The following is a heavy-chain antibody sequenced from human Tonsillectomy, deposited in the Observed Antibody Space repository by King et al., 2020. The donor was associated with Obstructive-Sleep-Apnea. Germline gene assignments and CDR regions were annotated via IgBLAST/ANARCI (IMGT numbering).Heavy chain of an antibody. CDR1: GFTFSNFD. CDR2: IGAAGDT. CDR3: ARSVGGGLKGPFDY. J-gene: IGHJ4*02. V-gene: IGHV3-13*01. Sequence: QLVQSGGALAQPGESLRLSCAASGFTFSNFDMHWVRQIIGKGLEWVSAIGAAGDTYYPVSVKGRFTISRDNAKNSVYLQMNSLRDGDTAVYYCARSVGGGLKGPFDYLGQGTLVIVSS. D-gene: IGHD3-16*01.